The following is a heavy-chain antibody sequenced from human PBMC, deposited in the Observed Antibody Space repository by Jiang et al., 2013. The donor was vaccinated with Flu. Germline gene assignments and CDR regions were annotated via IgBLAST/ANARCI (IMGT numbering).Heavy chain of an antibody. D-gene: IGHD2-21*01. CDR3: ANRRWGSDAFDI. CDR2: IYYSGST. CDR1: GGSISSYY. Sequence: LLKPSETLSLTCTVSGGSISSYYWSWIRQPPGKGLEWIGYIYYSGSTNYNPSLKSRVTISVDTSKNQFSLKLSSVTAADTAVYYCANRRWGSDAFDIWGQGTMVTVSS. J-gene: IGHJ3*02. V-gene: IGHV4-59*01.